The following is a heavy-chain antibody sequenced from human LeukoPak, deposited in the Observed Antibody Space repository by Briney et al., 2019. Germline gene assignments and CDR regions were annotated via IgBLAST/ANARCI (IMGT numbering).Heavy chain of an antibody. J-gene: IGHJ6*03. CDR2: ISAYNGNT. D-gene: IGHD1-26*01. CDR1: GYTFTSYG. Sequence: GASVKVSCKASGYTFTSYGISWVRQAPGQGLEWMGWISAYNGNTNYAQKLQGRVTMTTDTSTSTAYMELRSLRSDDTAVYYCARAAYERYYLGDYYYYMDVWGKGTTVTISS. CDR3: ARAAYERYYLGDYYYYMDV. V-gene: IGHV1-18*01.